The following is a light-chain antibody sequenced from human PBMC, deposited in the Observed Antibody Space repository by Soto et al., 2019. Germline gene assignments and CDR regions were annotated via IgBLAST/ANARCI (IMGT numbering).Light chain of an antibody. CDR1: QGISSY. J-gene: IGKJ5*01. CDR2: AAS. CDR3: QQSDSIPIT. Sequence: AIRMTQSPSSLSASTGDRVTITCRASQGISSYLAWYQQKPGKAPKLLIYAASTLQSGVPSRFSGSGSGTEFTLSISSLQPDDFATYYCQQSDSIPITFGQGTRLEI. V-gene: IGKV1-8*01.